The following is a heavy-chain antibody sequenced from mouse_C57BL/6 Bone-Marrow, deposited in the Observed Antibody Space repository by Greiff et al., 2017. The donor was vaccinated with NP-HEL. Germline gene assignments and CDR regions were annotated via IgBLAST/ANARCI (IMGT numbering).Heavy chain of an antibody. CDR1: GYTFPSYW. CDR2: IYPGSGST. CDR3: ARKAQLRGAMDY. D-gene: IGHD6-1*01. J-gene: IGHJ4*01. V-gene: IGHV1-55*01. Sequence: QVQLQQPGAELVKPGASVKMSCKASGYTFPSYWITWVKPRPGQGLEWIGDIYPGSGSTNYNEKFKGKATLTVDTSSSTAYMQLSSLTSEDSAVYYCARKAQLRGAMDYWGQGTSVTVSS.